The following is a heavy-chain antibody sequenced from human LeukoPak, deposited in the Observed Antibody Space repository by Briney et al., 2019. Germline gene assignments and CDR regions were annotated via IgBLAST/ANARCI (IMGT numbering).Heavy chain of an antibody. Sequence: GGSLRLSCAASGFTFSNYWMHWVRQDPGKGLEWVSVIYSNDNTYYADSVKGRFTISRDNSKNWLFLQMNSLRAEDTAVYYCARLNWELLYYFDYWGQGTLVTVSS. V-gene: IGHV3-53*01. J-gene: IGHJ4*02. D-gene: IGHD1-26*01. CDR1: GFTFSNYW. CDR3: ARLNWELLYYFDY. CDR2: IYSNDNT.